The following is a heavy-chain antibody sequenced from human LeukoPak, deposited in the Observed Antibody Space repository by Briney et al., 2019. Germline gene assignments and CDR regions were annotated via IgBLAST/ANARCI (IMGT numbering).Heavy chain of an antibody. J-gene: IGHJ4*02. CDR2: ISWNSGSI. Sequence: GRSLRLSCAASGFTFDDYAMHWVRQAPGKGLEWVSGISWNSGSIGYADSVKGRFTISRENAKNSVYLQMDSLRAGDTAVYYCARESNDFLTGYYDYWGQGILVTVSS. CDR3: ARESNDFLTGYYDY. V-gene: IGHV3-9*01. CDR1: GFTFDDYA. D-gene: IGHD3-9*01.